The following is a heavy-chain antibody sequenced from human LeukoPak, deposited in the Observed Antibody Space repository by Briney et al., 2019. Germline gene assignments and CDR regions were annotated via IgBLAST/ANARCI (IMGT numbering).Heavy chain of an antibody. D-gene: IGHD1-26*01. Sequence: GGSLRLSCAASGFTFSSYWMTWVRQTPGKGLEWVANIKHDGSDAYYADSVSGRLTVSRDNAKNSLYLQMNSLRAEDTAVYYCANSGLGYWGQGTLVTVSS. V-gene: IGHV3-7*03. CDR1: GFTFSSYW. CDR3: ANSGLGY. J-gene: IGHJ4*02. CDR2: IKHDGSDA.